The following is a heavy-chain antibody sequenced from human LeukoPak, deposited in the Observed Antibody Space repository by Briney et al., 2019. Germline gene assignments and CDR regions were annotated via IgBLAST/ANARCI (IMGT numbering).Heavy chain of an antibody. D-gene: IGHD2/OR15-2a*01. CDR2: INSDGSNT. J-gene: IGHJ4*02. CDR1: GFTFSDYW. Sequence: PGGSLRLSCTGSGFTFSDYWMHWVRRDPGKGLVWVSRINSDGSNTSFADSVKGRFTISRDNAKNTLYLQLHSLRAEDTAVYYCVRGVRYYGSNSFDYWGQGTLVTVSS. V-gene: IGHV3-74*01. CDR3: VRGVRYYGSNSFDY.